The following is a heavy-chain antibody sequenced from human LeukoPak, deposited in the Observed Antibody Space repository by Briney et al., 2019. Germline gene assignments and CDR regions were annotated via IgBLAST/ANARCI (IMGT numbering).Heavy chain of an antibody. CDR2: IYSGGRT. CDR1: GFTVSSNY. V-gene: IGHV3-53*01. Sequence: PGGSLRLSCAVSGFTVSSNYMSWVRQAPGKGLEWVSVIYSGGRTYYADSVKGRFTISRDNSKNTLYLQMNSLRAEDTAVYYCFSSGYYYGNWGQGTLVTVSS. D-gene: IGHD3-22*01. J-gene: IGHJ4*02. CDR3: FSSGYYYGN.